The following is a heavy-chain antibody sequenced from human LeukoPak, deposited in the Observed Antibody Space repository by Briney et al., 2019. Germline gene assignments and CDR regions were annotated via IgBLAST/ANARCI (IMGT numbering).Heavy chain of an antibody. CDR3: AKDSKPLTYYYDSSGGSDY. D-gene: IGHD3-22*01. V-gene: IGHV3-30*18. CDR2: ISYDGSNK. J-gene: IGHJ4*02. Sequence: GGSLRLSCAASGFTFSSYGMHWVRQAPVKGLEWVAVISYDGSNKYYADSVKGRFTISRDNSKNTLYLQMNSLRAEDTAVYYCAKDSKPLTYYYDSSGGSDYWGQGTLVTVSS. CDR1: GFTFSSYG.